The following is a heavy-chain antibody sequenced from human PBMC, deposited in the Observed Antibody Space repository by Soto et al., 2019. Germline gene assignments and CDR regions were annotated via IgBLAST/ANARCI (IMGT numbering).Heavy chain of an antibody. Sequence: GGSLRLSCADSGFILRNYCMSWVRQAPGKGLQWVASIKEDGSEKYYVDPVKGRFTISRENAKNSLYLQMNSLRAEDTVVYYCARYRSLDHWGQGILVTVSS. CDR1: GFILRNYC. J-gene: IGHJ5*02. V-gene: IGHV3-7*03. CDR2: IKEDGSEK. D-gene: IGHD1-26*01. CDR3: ARYRSLDH.